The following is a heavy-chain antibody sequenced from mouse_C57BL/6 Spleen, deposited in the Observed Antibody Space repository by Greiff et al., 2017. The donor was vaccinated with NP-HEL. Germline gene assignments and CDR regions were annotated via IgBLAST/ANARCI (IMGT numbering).Heavy chain of an antibody. CDR1: GYAFSSYW. CDR2: IYPGDGDT. J-gene: IGHJ2*01. V-gene: IGHV1-80*01. D-gene: IGHD1-2*01. Sequence: VQLQQSGAELVKPGASVKISCKASGYAFSSYWMNWVKQRPGKGLEWIGQIYPGDGDTNYNGKFKGKATLTADKSSSTAYMQLSSLTSEDSAVYFCARGGTAPCFDYWGQGTTLTVSS. CDR3: ARGGTAPCFDY.